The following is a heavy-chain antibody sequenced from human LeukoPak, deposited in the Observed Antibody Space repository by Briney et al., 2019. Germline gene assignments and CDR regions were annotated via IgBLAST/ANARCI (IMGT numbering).Heavy chain of an antibody. CDR2: INHSGST. Sequence: SETLSLTCAVYGGSFSGYYWSWICQPPGKGLEWIGEINHSGSTNYNPSLKSRVTISVDTSKNQFSLKLSSVTAADTAVYYCARGPTVAYYYYYGMDVWGQGTTVTVSS. CDR3: ARGPTVAYYYYYGMDV. V-gene: IGHV4-34*01. J-gene: IGHJ6*02. D-gene: IGHD4-23*01. CDR1: GGSFSGYY.